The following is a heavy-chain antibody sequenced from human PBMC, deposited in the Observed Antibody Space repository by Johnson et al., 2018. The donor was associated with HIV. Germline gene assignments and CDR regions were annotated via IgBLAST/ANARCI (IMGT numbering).Heavy chain of an antibody. CDR3: ARVRVGAFDI. D-gene: IGHD1-26*01. CDR1: RLSVSKNY. Sequence: VQLVESGGGLVQPGGSLRLSCAASRLSVSKNYMSWVRQAPGKGLEWVSLIYSGDNTKYADSVKGRFTISRDNSKNTLFLQMNSLRPEDTAVYFCARVRVGAFDIWGQGTMVTVSS. CDR2: IYSGDNT. J-gene: IGHJ3*02. V-gene: IGHV3-66*02.